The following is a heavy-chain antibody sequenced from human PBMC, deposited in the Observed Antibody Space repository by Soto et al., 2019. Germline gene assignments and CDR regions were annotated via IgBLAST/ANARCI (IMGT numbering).Heavy chain of an antibody. CDR3: ARDAYDLGYCSGGSCYPSYYYYYYMDV. CDR1: GGTFSSYT. Sequence: QVQLVQSGAEVKKPGSSVKVSCKASGGTFSSYTISWVRQAPGQGLEWMGRIIPILGIANYAQKFQGRVTITADKSTSTAYMELSSLISEDTAVYYCARDAYDLGYCSGGSCYPSYYYYYYMDVWGKGTTVTVSS. J-gene: IGHJ6*03. D-gene: IGHD2-15*01. V-gene: IGHV1-69*08. CDR2: IIPILGIA.